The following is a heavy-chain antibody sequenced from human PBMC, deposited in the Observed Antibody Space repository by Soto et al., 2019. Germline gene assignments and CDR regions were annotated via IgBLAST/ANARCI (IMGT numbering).Heavy chain of an antibody. V-gene: IGHV3-30-3*01. J-gene: IGHJ6*02. D-gene: IGHD4-17*01. CDR1: GFTFSSYA. CDR3: ARDGRHTGNPPCGMDV. Sequence: QVQLVESGGGVVQPGRSLRLSCAASGFTFSSYAMHWVRQAPGKGLEWVAVISYDGSNKYYADSVKGRFTISRDNXKXXLYLQMKSLRVEDMAVYYCARDGRHTGNPPCGMDVWGQGTTVTVSS. CDR2: ISYDGSNK.